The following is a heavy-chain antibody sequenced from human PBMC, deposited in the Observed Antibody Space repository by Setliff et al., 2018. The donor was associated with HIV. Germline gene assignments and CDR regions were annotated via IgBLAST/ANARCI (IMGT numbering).Heavy chain of an antibody. D-gene: IGHD5-18*01. CDR3: ARDLIQPLSDYYFDV. CDR1: GYTFIDYY. CDR2: INPSEGNT. Sequence: ASVKVSCKTSGYTFIDYYVHWMRQAPGQGPEWLGVINPSEGNTNRAPRFQDRVVVTRDTSTSTVYLELRRLTSEDTAIYYCARDLIQPLSDYYFDVWGQGTPVTVSS. J-gene: IGHJ4*02. V-gene: IGHV1-46*01.